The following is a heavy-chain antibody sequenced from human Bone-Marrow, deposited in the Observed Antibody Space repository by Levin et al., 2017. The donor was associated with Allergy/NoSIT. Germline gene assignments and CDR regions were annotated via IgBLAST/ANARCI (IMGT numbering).Heavy chain of an antibody. J-gene: IGHJ3*02. V-gene: IGHV4-39*01. CDR1: GGSISSSDYY. Sequence: MASETLSLTCTVSGGSISSSDYYWGWIRQPPGKGLEWIGSIYYSGVTYYNPSLKSRVTISVDTSKNQFSLILSSVTAADTAVYYCARHQGVTTPNDSFDIWGQGTMVTVSS. CDR2: IYYSGVT. CDR3: ARHQGVTTPNDSFDI. D-gene: IGHD4-17*01.